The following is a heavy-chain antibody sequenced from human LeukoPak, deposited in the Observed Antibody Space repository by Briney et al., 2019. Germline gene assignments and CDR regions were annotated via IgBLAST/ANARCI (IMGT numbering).Heavy chain of an antibody. CDR3: ASQGAQQLAPYYYYYMDV. CDR2: IRYDGNDK. V-gene: IGHV3-30*02. Sequence: GGSLRLSCAASGFTFSSYGMHWVRQAPGKGLEWLTSIRYDGNDKYYADSVEGRFTISRHNPTNTLYLQMSSLKTEDTAVYYCASQGAQQLAPYYYYYMDVWGKGTTVTVSS. J-gene: IGHJ6*03. D-gene: IGHD6-13*01. CDR1: GFTFSSYG.